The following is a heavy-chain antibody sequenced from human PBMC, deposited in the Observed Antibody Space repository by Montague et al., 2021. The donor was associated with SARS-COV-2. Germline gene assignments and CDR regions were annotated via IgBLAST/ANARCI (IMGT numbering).Heavy chain of an antibody. CDR3: IRDTFGEWDH. CDR2: IDIDGTRI. Sequence: SLRLSCAASGFTLSGFWMHWVRQAPGKGLEWVSRIDIDGTRIDYRDSVRGRFTISRDSAKNTLYLQMNSLRAEDTAVYYCIRDTFGEWDHWGQGTLVTVSS. V-gene: IGHV3-74*01. D-gene: IGHD3-16*01. CDR1: GFTLSGFW. J-gene: IGHJ4*02.